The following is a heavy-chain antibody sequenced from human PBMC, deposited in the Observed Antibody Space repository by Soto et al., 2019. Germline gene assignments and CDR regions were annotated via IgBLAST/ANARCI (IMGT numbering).Heavy chain of an antibody. V-gene: IGHV4-61*01. CDR1: GGSVSSGSYY. D-gene: IGHD3-22*01. J-gene: IGHJ4*02. CDR3: AADYYDSSGAGDFDY. CDR2: IYYSGST. Sequence: PSETLSLTXTVSGGSVSSGSYYWSCFRQPPGKGLEWIGYIYYSGSTNYNPSLKSRVTISVDTSKNQFSLKLSSVTAADTAVYYCAADYYDSSGAGDFDYWGQGTLVTVSS.